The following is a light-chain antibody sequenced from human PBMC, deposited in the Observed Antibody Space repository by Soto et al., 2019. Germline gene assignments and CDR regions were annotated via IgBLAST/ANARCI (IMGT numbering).Light chain of an antibody. V-gene: IGKV2-28*01. CDR2: LGS. CDR3: MQPLQTLIT. J-gene: IGKJ5*01. Sequence: EIVLTQSPLSLSVSPGEPASISCRSSQSLTHSSGYNYLDWYLLTPGQSPQLLIYLGSNRGSGVPDRFSASGSGPDFTLTISRVETEDAGFYFCMQPLQTLITFGQGTRLEIQ. CDR1: QSLTHSSGYNY.